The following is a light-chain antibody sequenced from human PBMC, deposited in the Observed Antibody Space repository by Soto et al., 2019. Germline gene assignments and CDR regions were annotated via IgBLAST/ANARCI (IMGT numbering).Light chain of an antibody. Sequence: SYELTQPLSVSVARGQTARITCGGNNIGSKHVHWYQQKPGQAPVLVIYRDNNRPSGIPERFSGSTSGNTATLTISRAQSGDEADYYCQVWDTSTAVVFGGGTKLTVL. CDR2: RDN. J-gene: IGLJ2*01. CDR1: NIGSKH. CDR3: QVWDTSTAVV. V-gene: IGLV3-9*01.